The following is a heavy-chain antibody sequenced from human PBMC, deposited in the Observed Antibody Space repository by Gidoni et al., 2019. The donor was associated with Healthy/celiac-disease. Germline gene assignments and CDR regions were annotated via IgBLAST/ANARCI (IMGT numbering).Heavy chain of an antibody. CDR3: ARGGFDCSSTSCYFDY. J-gene: IGHJ4*02. V-gene: IGHV1-69*01. D-gene: IGHD2-2*01. CDR1: GGTFRSYA. CDR2: ITPIFGTA. Sequence: QVQLVQSGAEVKKPGSSVKVSCKASGGTFRSYAISWVRQAPGQGLEWMGGITPIFGTANYAQKCQGRVTITADESTSTAYMELSSLRSEDTAVYYCARGGFDCSSTSCYFDYWGQGTLVTVSS.